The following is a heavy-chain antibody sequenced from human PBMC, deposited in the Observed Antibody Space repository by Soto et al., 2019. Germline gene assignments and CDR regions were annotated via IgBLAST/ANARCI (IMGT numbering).Heavy chain of an antibody. CDR2: IYNGDST. D-gene: IGHD4-17*01. CDR3: ASGEGDYGRRIYP. CDR1: GFTVSSNY. V-gene: IGHV3-66*01. J-gene: IGHJ5*02. Sequence: EVQLVESGGGLVQPGGSLRLSCAASGFTVSSNYLNWVRQAPGKGLELVSIIYNGDSTYYADSVKGRLIIYRDNAKTTIYIQKNNLRVEETALYYCASGEGDYGRRIYPWGQGTLVTVPS.